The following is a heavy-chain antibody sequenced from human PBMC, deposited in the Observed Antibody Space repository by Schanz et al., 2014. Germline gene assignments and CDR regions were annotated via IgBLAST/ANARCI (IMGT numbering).Heavy chain of an antibody. CDR1: GFTLSNYA. Sequence: EMQLLESGGGLAQPGGSLRLSCAASGFTLSNYAMSWVRQAPGKGLEWVSAISGGGGPTYYTDSGKGRFTISRDNSKSTLYLQMNSLRAEDTAVYYCARGGFGEVSYFDYWGQGTLVTVSS. D-gene: IGHD3-10*01. CDR3: ARGGFGEVSYFDY. CDR2: ISGGGGPT. V-gene: IGHV3-23*01. J-gene: IGHJ4*02.